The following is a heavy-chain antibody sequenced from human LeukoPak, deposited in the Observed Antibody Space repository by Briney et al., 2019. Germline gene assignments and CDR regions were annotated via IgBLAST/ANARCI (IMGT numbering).Heavy chain of an antibody. CDR2: IYYSGNA. Sequence: SETLSLTCAVSGGSISTYYWNWIRQSPGKGLEWIGYIYYSGNANYNPSLKSRVTISVDTSKNQFSLNLTSVTAADTAVYYCARAGYYYDTMGETWGQGILVTVSS. CDR3: ARAGYYYDTMGET. J-gene: IGHJ4*02. D-gene: IGHD3-22*01. V-gene: IGHV4-59*01. CDR1: GGSISTYY.